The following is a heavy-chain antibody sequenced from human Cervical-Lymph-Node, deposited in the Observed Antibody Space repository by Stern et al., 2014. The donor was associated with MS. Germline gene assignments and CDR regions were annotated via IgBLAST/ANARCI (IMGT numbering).Heavy chain of an antibody. J-gene: IGHJ4*02. V-gene: IGHV4-39*01. CDR1: GGSISSSYY. CDR2: IDDTGRT. CDR3: VRQVTVRSRFDY. D-gene: IGHD4-11*01. Sequence: QVQLQESGPGLVKPSETLSRTCTVSGGSISSSYYWGWIRQSSGKGLEWIGSIDDTGRTFYNPSLKSRVTISVDTSKKQFSLKPSSVTAADTAVYYCVRQVTVRSRFDYWGQGTLVTVSS.